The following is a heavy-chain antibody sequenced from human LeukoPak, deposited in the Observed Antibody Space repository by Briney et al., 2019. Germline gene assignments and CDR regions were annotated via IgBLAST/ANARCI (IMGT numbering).Heavy chain of an antibody. D-gene: IGHD3-10*01. CDR3: AKALMVRGVIIPS. Sequence: PGGSLRLSCAASGFTFSSYAMSWVRQAPGKGLEWVSAISGSGGSTYYADSVKGRFTISRDNSKNTLHLQMNSLRAEDTAVYYCAKALMVRGVIIPSWGQGTLVTVSS. J-gene: IGHJ5*02. CDR2: ISGSGGST. CDR1: GFTFSSYA. V-gene: IGHV3-23*01.